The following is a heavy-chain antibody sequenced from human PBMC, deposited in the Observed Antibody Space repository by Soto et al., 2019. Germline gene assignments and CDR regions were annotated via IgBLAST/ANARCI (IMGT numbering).Heavy chain of an antibody. Sequence: QLQLQESGPGLVKPSETLSLTCTVSGGSISSRGYYWGWIRQPPGKGLEWIGTIYYSGSTYYNPSLKIRGTISLDMSKQQSSLTLSSVTAADAAVYYCATSNWFDPWGQGTLVTVSS. CDR2: IYYSGST. J-gene: IGHJ5*02. CDR1: GGSISSRGYY. V-gene: IGHV4-39*01. CDR3: ATSNWFDP.